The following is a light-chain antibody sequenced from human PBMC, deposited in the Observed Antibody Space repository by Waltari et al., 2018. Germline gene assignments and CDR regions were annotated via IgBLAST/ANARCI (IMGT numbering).Light chain of an antibody. CDR2: VNSDGGH. J-gene: IGLJ3*02. CDR3: QTWGTGIWV. Sequence: QLVLTQSPSASASLGASVKITCTLSRGHSRNVVAWHQQQPEKGPRYLMKVNSDGGHSKGDGIPDRFSGSSSGAGRYLTLSSLQSDDEADYYCQTWGTGIWVFGGGTRLTVL. CDR1: RGHSRNV. V-gene: IGLV4-69*01.